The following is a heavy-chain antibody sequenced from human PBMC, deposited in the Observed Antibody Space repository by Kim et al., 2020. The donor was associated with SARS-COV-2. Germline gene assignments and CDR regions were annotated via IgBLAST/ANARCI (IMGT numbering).Heavy chain of an antibody. J-gene: IGHJ3*02. V-gene: IGHV1-69*04. CDR1: GGTFSSYA. CDR3: ASWLRYFDWSIPYDAFDI. Sequence: SVKVSCKASGGTFSSYAISWVRQAPGQGLEWMGRIIPILGIANYAQKFQGRVTITADKSTSTAYMELSSLRSEDTAVYYCASWLRYFDWSIPYDAFDIWGQGTMVTVSS. D-gene: IGHD3-9*01. CDR2: IIPILGIA.